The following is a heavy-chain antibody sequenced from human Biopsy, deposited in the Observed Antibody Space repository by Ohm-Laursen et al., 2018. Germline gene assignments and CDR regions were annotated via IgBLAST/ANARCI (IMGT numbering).Heavy chain of an antibody. Sequence: GSSVKVSCKVSRYTFTGVYIHWVRQAPGQGLEGMGWIDPKYGDTKFAQKFQGRVTMTRDTSTSTIYMDLSSLRSDDTAGYYCAKDLLEWLDPSWGRGTLVIVSS. CDR1: RYTFTGVY. CDR2: IDPKYGDT. J-gene: IGHJ4*02. D-gene: IGHD3-3*01. CDR3: AKDLLEWLDPS. V-gene: IGHV1-2*02.